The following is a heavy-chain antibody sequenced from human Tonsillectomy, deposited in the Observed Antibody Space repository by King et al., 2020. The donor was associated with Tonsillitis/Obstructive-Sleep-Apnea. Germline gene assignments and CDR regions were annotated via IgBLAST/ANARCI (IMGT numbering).Heavy chain of an antibody. J-gene: IGHJ5*02. V-gene: IGHV3-23*01. CDR2: ISGSGGGL. CDR3: ARVAISYSSDWYEGWFDP. CDR1: GFTFSSYA. D-gene: IGHD6-19*01. Sequence: VQLLESGGGLVQPGGSLRLSCVASGFTFSSYAMTWVRQAPGKGLEWVSAISGSGGGLYYAHFLKGRFIISRDNSKNTVYLQMNSLRAEDTAVYYCARVAISYSSDWYEGWFDPWGQGTLVSVSS.